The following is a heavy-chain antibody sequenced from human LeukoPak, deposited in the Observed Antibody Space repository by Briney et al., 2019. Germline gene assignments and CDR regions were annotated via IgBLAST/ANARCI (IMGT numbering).Heavy chain of an antibody. D-gene: IGHD2-15*01. CDR1: GGSIISYY. V-gene: IGHV4-59*01. J-gene: IGHJ6*03. CDR2: IYYSGST. Sequence: SETLSLTCTVSGGSIISYYWSWIRQPPGKGLEWIGYIYYSGSTNYNPSLKSRVTISVDTSKKQFSLKLSSVTAADTAVYYCARSVEGYCRGGSCYYYSYYMDVWGKGTTVTVSS. CDR3: ARSVEGYCRGGSCYYYSYYMDV.